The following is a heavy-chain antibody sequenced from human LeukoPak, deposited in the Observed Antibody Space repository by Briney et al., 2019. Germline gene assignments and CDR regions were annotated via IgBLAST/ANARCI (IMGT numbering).Heavy chain of an antibody. CDR1: GFTFSSYA. CDR3: ARASKVATGFDY. CDR2: ISYDGSNK. Sequence: GRSLRLSCAASGFTFSSYAMHWVRQAPGKGLEWVAVISYDGSNKYYADSVKGRFTISRDNSKNTLYLQMNSLRAEDTAVYYCARASKVATGFDYWGQGTLVTVSS. J-gene: IGHJ4*02. V-gene: IGHV3-30*04. D-gene: IGHD5-12*01.